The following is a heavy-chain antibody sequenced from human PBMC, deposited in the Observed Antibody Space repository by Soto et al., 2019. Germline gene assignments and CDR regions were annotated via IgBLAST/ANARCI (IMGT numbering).Heavy chain of an antibody. D-gene: IGHD1-26*01. CDR3: AKGGGPSGSYRGLGNY. CDR2: ISYDGSNK. V-gene: IGHV3-30*18. CDR1: GFTFSSYG. Sequence: QVPLVESGGGVVQPGRSLRLSCAASGFTFSSYGMHWVRQAPGKGLEWVAVISYDGSNKYYADSVKGRFTISRDNSKNTLYLQMNSLRAEDTAVYYCAKGGGPSGSYRGLGNYWGQGTLVTVSS. J-gene: IGHJ4*02.